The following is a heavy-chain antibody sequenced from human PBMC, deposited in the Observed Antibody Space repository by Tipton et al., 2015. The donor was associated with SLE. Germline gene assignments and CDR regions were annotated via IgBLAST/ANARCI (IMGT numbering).Heavy chain of an antibody. V-gene: IGHV4-39*07. Sequence: TLSLTCRVSGDSISSNTYYWGWIRQPPGKGLEWIGNTYYGETAYYNPSLKSRVSISVDTSNNQFSLKLNFVTAADTAVYYCASLAVVPAELGIGATEAIDFWGQGTLVTVSS. D-gene: IGHD7-27*01. CDR1: GDSISSNTYY. J-gene: IGHJ4*02. CDR3: ASLAVVPAELGIGATEAIDF. CDR2: TYYGETA.